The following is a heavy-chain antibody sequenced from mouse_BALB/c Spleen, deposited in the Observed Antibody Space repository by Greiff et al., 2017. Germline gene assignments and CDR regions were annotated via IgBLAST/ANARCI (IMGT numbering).Heavy chain of an antibody. CDR2: IDPENGDT. V-gene: IGHV14-4*02. CDR1: GFNIKDYY. Sequence: VQLKQSGAELVRSGASVKLSCTASGFNIKDYYMHWVKQRPEQGLEWIGWIDPENGDTEYAPKFQGKATMTADTSSNTAYLQLSSLTSEDTAVYYCNACTITTATFAYWGQGTLVTVSA. J-gene: IGHJ3*01. D-gene: IGHD1-2*01. CDR3: NACTITTATFAY.